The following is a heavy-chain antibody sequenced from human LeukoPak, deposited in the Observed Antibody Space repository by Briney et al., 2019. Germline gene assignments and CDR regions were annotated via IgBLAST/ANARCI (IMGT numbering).Heavy chain of an antibody. V-gene: IGHV4-34*01. D-gene: IGHD3-10*01. J-gene: IGHJ6*02. CDR1: GGSFSGYY. CDR3: ARGNGVMDV. Sequence: SETLSLTCAAYGGSFSGYYWSWIRQPPGKGLEWIGEINHSGSTNYNPSLKSRVTISVDTSKNQFSLKLSSVTAADTAVYYCARGNGVMDVWGQGTTVTVSS. CDR2: INHSGST.